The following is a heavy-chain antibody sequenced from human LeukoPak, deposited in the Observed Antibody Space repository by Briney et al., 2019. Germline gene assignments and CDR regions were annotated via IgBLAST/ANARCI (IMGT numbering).Heavy chain of an antibody. Sequence: SETLSLTCTVSGGSISSYYWSWIRQPAGKGLEWIGRIYTSGSTNYNPSLKSRATMSVDTSKNQFSLKLSSVTAADTAVYYCARARGSQWLIPDNWFDPWGQGTLVTVSS. CDR2: IYTSGST. J-gene: IGHJ5*02. CDR3: ARARGSQWLIPDNWFDP. D-gene: IGHD6-19*01. CDR1: GGSISSYY. V-gene: IGHV4-4*07.